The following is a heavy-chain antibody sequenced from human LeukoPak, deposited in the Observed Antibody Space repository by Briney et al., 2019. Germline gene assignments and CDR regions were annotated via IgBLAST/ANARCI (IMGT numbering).Heavy chain of an antibody. V-gene: IGHV3-30*06. CDR2: ISYDGSNY. D-gene: IGHD6-13*01. CDR1: GFTFSSYG. Sequence: SGGSLRLSCAASGFTFSSYGMHWVRQAPGKGLEWVAVISYDGSNYYYADSVKGRFTISRDNSKNTLYLQMNSLRAEDTAVYYCASARQVRSSCLDPWGQGTLVTVSS. CDR3: ASARQVRSSCLDP. J-gene: IGHJ5*02.